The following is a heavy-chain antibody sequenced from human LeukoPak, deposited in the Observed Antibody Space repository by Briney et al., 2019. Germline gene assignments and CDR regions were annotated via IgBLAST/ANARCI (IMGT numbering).Heavy chain of an antibody. J-gene: IGHJ6*03. V-gene: IGHV3-21*01. CDR3: ARDPYSGTYGDTYYYYMDV. D-gene: IGHD1-26*01. CDR1: GFSFSSYN. CDR2: ITSSSTYT. Sequence: GGSLRLSCAASGFSFSSYNMNWVRQAPGKGLEWVSSITSSSTYTFYADSVKGRFTISRDNARNSLYLQMNSLRAEDTAVYYCARDPYSGTYGDTYYYYMDVWGKGTTVTISS.